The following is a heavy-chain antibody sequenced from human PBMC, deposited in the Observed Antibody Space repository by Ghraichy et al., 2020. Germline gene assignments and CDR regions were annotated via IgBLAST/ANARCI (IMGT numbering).Heavy chain of an antibody. D-gene: IGHD3-9*01. J-gene: IGHJ4*02. CDR2: ISSSSSYI. Sequence: GESLNISCAASGFTFSSYSMNWVRQAPGKGLEWVSSISSSSSYIYYADSVKGRFTISRDNAKNSLYLQMNSLRAEDTAVYYCARDLTYYDILTGYYNVNYFDYWGQGTLVTVSS. V-gene: IGHV3-21*01. CDR1: GFTFSSYS. CDR3: ARDLTYYDILTGYYNVNYFDY.